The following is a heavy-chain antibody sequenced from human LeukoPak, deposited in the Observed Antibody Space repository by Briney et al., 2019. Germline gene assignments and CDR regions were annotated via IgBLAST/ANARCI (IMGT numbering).Heavy chain of an antibody. CDR3: ARSAAACIHYWFDP. V-gene: IGHV1-8*01. J-gene: IGHJ5*02. D-gene: IGHD6-13*01. CDR2: MNPNCGNN. CDR1: GYTVTSYD. Sequence: RASVKVSCKASGYTVTSYDINWVRQATGQGLEWMGWMNPNCGNNGYAQKFQGRVTMTSNTSISTAYMELSSLRSEDTAVYYCARSAAACIHYWFDPWGQGTLVTVSS.